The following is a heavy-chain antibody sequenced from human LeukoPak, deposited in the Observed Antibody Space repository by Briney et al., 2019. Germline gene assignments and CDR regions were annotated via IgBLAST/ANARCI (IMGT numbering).Heavy chain of an antibody. Sequence: GSSVKVSCKASGGTFSSYAISWVRQAPGQGLECMGRIIPIFCTANYAQKFQGRFTITTDESTSTPYMELRSLRSEDTAVYYCARDHYDFWSGYSAHPDGAFDIWGQGTMVTVS. V-gene: IGHV1-69*05. J-gene: IGHJ3*02. CDR1: GGTFSSYA. D-gene: IGHD3-3*01. CDR2: IIPIFCTA. CDR3: ARDHYDFWSGYSAHPDGAFDI.